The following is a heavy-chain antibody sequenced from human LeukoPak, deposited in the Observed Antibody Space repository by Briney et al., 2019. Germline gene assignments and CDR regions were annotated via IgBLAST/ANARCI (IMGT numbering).Heavy chain of an antibody. CDR3: ATGYYFGSGSYGYLDY. CDR2: ITSTSNHI. CDR1: GFTFSTYD. Sequence: GGSLRLSCVASGFTFSTYDMNWVRQAPGKGLEWVSAITSTSNHINYADSVKGRFTISRDSANNSLYLQMNSLRAEDTAVYYCATGYYFGSGSYGYLDYWGQGTLVTVSS. D-gene: IGHD3-10*01. J-gene: IGHJ4*02. V-gene: IGHV3-21*04.